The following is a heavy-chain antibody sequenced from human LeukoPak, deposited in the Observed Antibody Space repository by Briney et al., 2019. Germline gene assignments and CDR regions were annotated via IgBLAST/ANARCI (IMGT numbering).Heavy chain of an antibody. J-gene: IGHJ4*02. CDR2: ISYSGNT. CDR3: ARERRDGFNYDDQ. D-gene: IGHD5-24*01. CDR1: GGSISSYF. V-gene: IGHV4-59*01. Sequence: PSETLSLTCTVSGGSISSYFWSWIRQPPGKGLEWIGCISYSGNTYYNPSLESRVAISMDTSKNQFSLKVSSVTAADTAVYYCARERRDGFNYDDQWGQGTLVTVSS.